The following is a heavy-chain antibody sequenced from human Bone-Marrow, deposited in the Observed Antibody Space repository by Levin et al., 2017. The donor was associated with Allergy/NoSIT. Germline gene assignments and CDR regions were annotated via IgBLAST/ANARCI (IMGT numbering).Heavy chain of an antibody. Sequence: SETLSLTCNVSGYSISSGYYWGWIRQSPGKGLEWIATIYNSGSPFYNPSLKSRVSISSDTSKNQFSLHLSSVTAADTAVVYCVGSGSYYMGFDFWGQGALVTVSS. J-gene: IGHJ4*02. D-gene: IGHD1-26*01. CDR1: GYSISSGYY. CDR2: IYNSGSP. V-gene: IGHV4-38-2*02. CDR3: VGSGSYYMGFDF.